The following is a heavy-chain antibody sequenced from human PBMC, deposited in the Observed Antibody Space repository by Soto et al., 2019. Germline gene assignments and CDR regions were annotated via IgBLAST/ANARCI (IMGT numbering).Heavy chain of an antibody. CDR3: ARESGGATATLDYDYFYMDV. D-gene: IGHD5-12*01. J-gene: IGHJ6*03. Sequence: QVQLVQSGAEVKEPGASVTVSCRASGDRFTDYYMHWVRQAPGQGLERMGWINPNSGVTKYTQKFQAWVAMIRDPYVRPVYSLLSRLRFDDTAIYYCARESGGATATLDYDYFYMDVWGTGNTVTVSS. CDR1: GDRFTDYY. CDR2: INPNSGVT. V-gene: IGHV1-2*04.